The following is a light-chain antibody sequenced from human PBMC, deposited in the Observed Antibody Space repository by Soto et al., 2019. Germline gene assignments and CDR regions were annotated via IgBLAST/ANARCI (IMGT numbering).Light chain of an antibody. CDR2: ETS. Sequence: DIQMTQSPSTLSASIGDRVTLTCRASQSIRKWLAWYQQKPGKTPKLLIYETSTLESGVPSRVSGSGFGTEFNLTISSLQPDDFATYYCQQYYSYPWTFGQGTKVEI. CDR1: QSIRKW. CDR3: QQYYSYPWT. J-gene: IGKJ1*01. V-gene: IGKV1-5*03.